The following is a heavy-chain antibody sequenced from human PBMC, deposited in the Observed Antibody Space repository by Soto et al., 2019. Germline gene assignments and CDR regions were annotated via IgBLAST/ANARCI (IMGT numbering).Heavy chain of an antibody. Sequence: QVQLVQSGAEVKKPGASVKVSCKASGYTFTGYYMHWVRQAPGQGLEWMGWINPNSGGTNYAQKLQGWVTMNRDTSISTPYMELSRLRSDDTAVYYCARDGLDPWGQGTLVTVSS. CDR2: INPNSGGT. CDR3: ARDGLDP. V-gene: IGHV1-2*04. CDR1: GYTFTGYY. J-gene: IGHJ5*02.